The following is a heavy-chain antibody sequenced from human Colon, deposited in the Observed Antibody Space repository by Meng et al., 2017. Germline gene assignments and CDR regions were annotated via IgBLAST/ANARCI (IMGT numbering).Heavy chain of an antibody. V-gene: IGHV3-48*03. CDR2: IFWNDTNI. D-gene: IGHD2-15*01. J-gene: IGHJ4*02. Sequence: GESLKISCSASGFNVSKYEMNWLRLAPGKGLEWLSYIFWNDTNIYYADSVKGRFTISKDNSKNSVYLQMNSLRVEDTAFYYCASGLSGYCSGGICYSGNYWGQGTLVTVSS. CDR3: ASGLSGYCSGGICYSGNY. CDR1: GFNVSKYE.